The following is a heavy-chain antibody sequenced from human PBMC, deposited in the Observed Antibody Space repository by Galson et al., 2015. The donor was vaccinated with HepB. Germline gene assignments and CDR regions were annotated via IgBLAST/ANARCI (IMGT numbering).Heavy chain of an antibody. D-gene: IGHD2-15*01. V-gene: IGHV1-69*13. Sequence: SVKVSCKATGGTFSSYAISWVRQAPGQGLEWMGGIIPIFGTANYAQKFQGRVTITADESTSTAYMELSSLRSEDTAVYYCARGYCSGGSCYYDAFDIWGQGTMVTVSS. CDR3: ARGYCSGGSCYYDAFDI. CDR2: IIPIFGTA. CDR1: GGTFSSYA. J-gene: IGHJ3*02.